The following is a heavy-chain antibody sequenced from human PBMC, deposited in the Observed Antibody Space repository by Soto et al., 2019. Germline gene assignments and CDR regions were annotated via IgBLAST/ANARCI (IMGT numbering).Heavy chain of an antibody. J-gene: IGHJ6*02. CDR2: IIPIFGTA. CDR1: GGTFSSYA. D-gene: IGHD1-26*01. CDR3: AKRQGQAWSRDYFYYYGMDV. V-gene: IGHV1-69*01. Sequence: XSVKVSCEASGGTFSSYAISWVRQAPVQGLEWMGGIIPIFGTANYAQKFQGRVTITADESTSAAYMELSSLRSEDTAVYYCAKRQGQAWSRDYFYYYGMDVWGLGTTVTVSS.